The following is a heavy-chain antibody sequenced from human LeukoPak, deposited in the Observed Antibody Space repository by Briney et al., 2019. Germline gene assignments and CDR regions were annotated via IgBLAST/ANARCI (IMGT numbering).Heavy chain of an antibody. Sequence: SETLSLTCTVSNGSISSYYWSWIRQPPGKGLEWIGYIYYSGGTNYNPSLKSLVTISIDTSKNQFSLKLSSVTAADTAVYFCARQRWSTTFYYYGMDVWGQGTTVTVSS. D-gene: IGHD2/OR15-2a*01. J-gene: IGHJ6*02. CDR3: ARQRWSTTFYYYGMDV. CDR2: IYYSGGT. V-gene: IGHV4-59*08. CDR1: NGSISSYY.